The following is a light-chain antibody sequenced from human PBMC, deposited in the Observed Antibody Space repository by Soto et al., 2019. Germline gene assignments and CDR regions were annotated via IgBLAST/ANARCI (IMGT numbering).Light chain of an antibody. CDR1: QNVRTR. J-gene: IGKJ5*01. V-gene: IGKV3-15*01. CDR2: DAS. CDR3: QQYYTWPRTT. Sequence: EIVMTQSPSTLSLSLGEGAPLSCRASQNVRTRLAWYQQKPGQAPRLLILDASTRATGVPDRFSGSGSGTEFTLSIRSLQSDDFAVYHCQQYYTWPRTTFGQGTRLEIK.